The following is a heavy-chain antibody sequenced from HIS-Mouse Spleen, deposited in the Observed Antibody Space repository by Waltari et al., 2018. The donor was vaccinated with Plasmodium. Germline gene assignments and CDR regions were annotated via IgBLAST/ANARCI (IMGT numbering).Heavy chain of an antibody. V-gene: IGHV4-30-4*01. CDR2: IYYSGST. CDR3: ARGLTGDLRVDY. CDR1: GGSIRSGDYY. Sequence: QVQLQESGPGLVKPSQTLSLTCTVSGGSIRSGDYYWSRIRQPTGKGLEWIGYIYYSGSTYYNPSLKSRVTISETSKNQFSLKLSSVTAADTAVYYCARGLTGDLRVDYWGQGTLVTVSS. D-gene: IGHD7-27*01. J-gene: IGHJ4*02.